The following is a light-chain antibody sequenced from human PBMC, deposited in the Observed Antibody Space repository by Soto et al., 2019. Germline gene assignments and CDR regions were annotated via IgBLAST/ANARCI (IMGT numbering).Light chain of an antibody. Sequence: IEKTQSLSSLSVSVSDRVTITCRARQGIRHDLGWYQQKPGKAPELLIYAASILQSGVPSRFSGSGSGTDFTLTITSLQPEDFAIYYCLQDDTYPRTFGHGTKVDIK. V-gene: IGKV1-6*01. CDR2: AAS. CDR3: LQDDTYPRT. CDR1: QGIRHD. J-gene: IGKJ1*01.